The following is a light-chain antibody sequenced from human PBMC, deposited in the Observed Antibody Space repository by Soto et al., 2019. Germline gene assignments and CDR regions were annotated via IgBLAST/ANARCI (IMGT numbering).Light chain of an antibody. J-gene: IGKJ3*01. CDR1: QSVGSGY. CDR3: PQYTTSPST. V-gene: IGKV3-20*01. Sequence: IVLTQSPGTLSLSPGERATLSCRASQSVGSGYLAWYQQKPGQAPRLLIYGASSRATGIPDRFTGSGSGKHFTLTLSRLEPEDFPTHYCPQYTTSPSTSGPGTQVDLK. CDR2: GAS.